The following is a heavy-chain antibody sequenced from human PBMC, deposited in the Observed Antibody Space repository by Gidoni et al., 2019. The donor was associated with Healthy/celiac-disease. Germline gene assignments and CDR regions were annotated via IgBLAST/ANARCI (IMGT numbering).Heavy chain of an antibody. D-gene: IGHD3-22*01. CDR3: ARVESDYYDSSGYNVAFDI. CDR2: ISSSSRTI. CDR1: GFTFSSYQ. J-gene: IGHJ3*02. V-gene: IGHV3-48*03. Sequence: EVQLVESGGGFVQPGGSLRLSCAASGFTFSSYQMNWVRQAPGKGLEWVSYISSSSRTIYYADSVKGRFTISRDNAKNSLYLQMNSLRAEDTAVYYCARVESDYYDSSGYNVAFDIWGQGTMVTVSS.